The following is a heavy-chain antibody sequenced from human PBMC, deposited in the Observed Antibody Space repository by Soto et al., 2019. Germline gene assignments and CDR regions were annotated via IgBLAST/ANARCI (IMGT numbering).Heavy chain of an antibody. CDR3: ASAGSSGLVAFDI. D-gene: IGHD3-10*01. J-gene: IGHJ3*02. CDR2: INPNRGGT. V-gene: IGHV1-2*02. CDR1: GYTFTGHY. Sequence: ASVKVSCKASGYTFTGHYMHWLRQAPGQGLEWMGWINPNRGGTNYAQKFQGRVTMTRDTSISTAYMELSRLSSDDTAVYYCASAGSSGLVAFDIWGQGTMVTVSS.